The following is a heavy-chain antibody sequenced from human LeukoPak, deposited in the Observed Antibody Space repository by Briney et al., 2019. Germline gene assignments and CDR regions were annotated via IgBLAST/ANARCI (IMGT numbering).Heavy chain of an antibody. CDR3: ARNWVVPASRYHYYYMDV. Sequence: SETLSLTCAVYGGSFSGYYWSWIRQPPGKGLEWIGEINHSGSTNYNPSLKSRVTISVDTSKNQFSLKLSSVTAADTAVYYCARNWVVPASRYHYYYMDVWGKGTTVTVSS. D-gene: IGHD2-2*01. V-gene: IGHV4-34*01. CDR1: GGSFSGYY. CDR2: INHSGST. J-gene: IGHJ6*03.